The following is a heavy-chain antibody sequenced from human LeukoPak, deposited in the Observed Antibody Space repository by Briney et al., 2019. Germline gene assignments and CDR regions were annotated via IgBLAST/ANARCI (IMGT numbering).Heavy chain of an antibody. D-gene: IGHD3-22*01. Sequence: PSETLSLTCTVSGGSISSGGYYWSWIRQHPGKGLEWIGYIYYSGSTYYNPSLKSRVTISVGTSKNQFSLKLSSVTAADTAVYYCARGYRNTYYYDSSGYHDYWGQGTLVTVSS. V-gene: IGHV4-31*03. CDR1: GGSISSGGYY. J-gene: IGHJ4*02. CDR2: IYYSGST. CDR3: ARGYRNTYYYDSSGYHDY.